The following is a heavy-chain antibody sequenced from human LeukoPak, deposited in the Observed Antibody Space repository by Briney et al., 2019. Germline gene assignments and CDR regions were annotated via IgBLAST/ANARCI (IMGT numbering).Heavy chain of an antibody. CDR1: GGSISSYY. CDR3: ARMPRITMVRGVKGDAFDI. Sequence: PSETLSLTCTVSGGSISSYYWSWIRQPPGKGLEWIGYIYYSGSTNYNPSLKSRVTISVDTSKNQFSLKLSSVTAADTAVYYCARMPRITMVRGVKGDAFDIWGQGTMVTVSS. D-gene: IGHD3-10*01. CDR2: IYYSGST. J-gene: IGHJ3*02. V-gene: IGHV4-59*08.